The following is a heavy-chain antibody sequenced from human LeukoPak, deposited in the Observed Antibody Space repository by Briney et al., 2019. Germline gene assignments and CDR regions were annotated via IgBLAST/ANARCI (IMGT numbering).Heavy chain of an antibody. CDR3: ATWAFYHNLDV. V-gene: IGHV3-43*02. CDR1: GFTIGPYA. Sequence: GGALRLSCAASGFTIGPYAMYWVRQGPGRGLEWVSVIKADGSGTFYADSVRGRFTTSRDNSKHSLYLQMNSLTSEDTALYYCATWAFYHNLDVWGQGTTVIVSS. D-gene: IGHD2/OR15-2a*01. J-gene: IGHJ6*02. CDR2: IKADGSGT.